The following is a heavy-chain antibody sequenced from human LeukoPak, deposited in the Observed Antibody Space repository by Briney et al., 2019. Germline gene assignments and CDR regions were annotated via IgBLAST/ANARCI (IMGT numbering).Heavy chain of an antibody. CDR1: GFTFSSYG. D-gene: IGHD3-3*01. V-gene: IGHV3-21*01. J-gene: IGHJ3*02. Sequence: GGSLRLSCAASGFTFSSYGMNWVRQAPGKGLEWVSPISSSSSYIYYADSVKGRFTISRDNAKNSLYLQMDSLRAEDTAVYYCARVYDFWSGYYHDAFDIWGQGTMVTVSS. CDR2: ISSSSSYI. CDR3: ARVYDFWSGYYHDAFDI.